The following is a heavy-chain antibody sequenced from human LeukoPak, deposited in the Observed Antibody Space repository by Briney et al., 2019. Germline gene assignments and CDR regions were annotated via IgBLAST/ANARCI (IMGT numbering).Heavy chain of an antibody. J-gene: IGHJ6*03. CDR2: INRDGSST. CDR1: GFTVSSYW. CDR3: ARLSGSSYALYYYYYYMDV. D-gene: IGHD6-6*01. V-gene: IGHV3-74*01. Sequence: GGSLRLSCAASGFTVSSYWMHWVRQAPGKWRACVSRINRDGSSTSYADSVKGRFTISRDNAKNTLYLQMNSLRAEDTAVYYCARLSGSSYALYYYYYYMDVWGKGTTVTVSS.